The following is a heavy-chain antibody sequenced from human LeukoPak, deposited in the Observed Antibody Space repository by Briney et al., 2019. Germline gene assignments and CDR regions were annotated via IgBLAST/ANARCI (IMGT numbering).Heavy chain of an antibody. D-gene: IGHD3-22*01. J-gene: IGHJ4*02. CDR3: ARPVHVPNYYDSSGLDY. Sequence: YPSETLSLTCTVSGGSISSYYWSWIRQPPGKGLEWIGYIYYSGSTNYNPSLKSRVTISVDTSKNQFSLKLSSVTAADTAVYYCARPVHVPNYYDSSGLDYWGQGTLVTVSS. CDR2: IYYSGST. CDR1: GGSISSYY. V-gene: IGHV4-59*01.